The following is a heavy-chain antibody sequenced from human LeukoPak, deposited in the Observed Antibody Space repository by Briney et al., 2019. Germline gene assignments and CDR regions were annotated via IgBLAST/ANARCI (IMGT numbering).Heavy chain of an antibody. CDR3: AREVRGVIPLFDY. V-gene: IGHV1-2*06. CDR1: GYTFTVYY. Sequence: ASVKVSCKASGYTFTVYYMHWVRQAPGQGLEWMGRINPNSGGTNYAQKFQGRVTMTRDTSISTAYMELSRLGSDDTAVYYCAREVRGVIPLFDYWGQGTLVTVSS. CDR2: INPNSGGT. D-gene: IGHD3-10*01. J-gene: IGHJ4*02.